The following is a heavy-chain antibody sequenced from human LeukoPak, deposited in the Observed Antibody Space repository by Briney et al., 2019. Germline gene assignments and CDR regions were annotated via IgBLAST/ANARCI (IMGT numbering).Heavy chain of an antibody. D-gene: IGHD3-3*01. CDR1: GGSLSSYY. V-gene: IGHV4-4*07. CDR2: IYTSGST. CDR3: ARGVGITIFGVVINDAFDI. Sequence: SETLSLTCTVSGGSLSSYYWSWIRQPAGKGLEWIGRIYTSGSTNYNPSLKSRVTMSVDTSKNQFSLKLSSVTAADTAVYYCARGVGITIFGVVINDAFDIWGQGTMVTVSS. J-gene: IGHJ3*02.